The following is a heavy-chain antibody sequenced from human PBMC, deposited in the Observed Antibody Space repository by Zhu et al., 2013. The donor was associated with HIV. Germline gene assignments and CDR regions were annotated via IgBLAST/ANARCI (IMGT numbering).Heavy chain of an antibody. J-gene: IGHJ4*02. CDR3: ARDKRGRWLQPYYFDY. CDR2: INPHSGGT. V-gene: IGHV1-2*02. D-gene: IGHD5-12*01. Sequence: QVQLVQSGAELKKPGASVKVSCKASGYTFTGYYMHWVRQAPGQGLEWMGWINPHSGGTNFAQKFQGRVTMTRDTSTSTAYMELSRLRSDDTAVYYCARDKRGRWLQPYYFDYWGQGARGHRLL. CDR1: GYTFTGYY.